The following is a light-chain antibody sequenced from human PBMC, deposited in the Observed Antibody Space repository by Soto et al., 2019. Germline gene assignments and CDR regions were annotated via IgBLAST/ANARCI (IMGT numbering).Light chain of an antibody. CDR1: QSVSSF. CDR3: QQRSNWPIT. V-gene: IGKV3-11*01. CDR2: DAS. J-gene: IGKJ5*01. Sequence: EIVLTQSPATLSLSPGERATLSCRASQSVSSFLAWYQQKPGQAPRLLIYDASHRATGIPARFSGSGSGIDFTLTISSLEPDDFAVYYCQQRSNWPITFGQGTRLEIK.